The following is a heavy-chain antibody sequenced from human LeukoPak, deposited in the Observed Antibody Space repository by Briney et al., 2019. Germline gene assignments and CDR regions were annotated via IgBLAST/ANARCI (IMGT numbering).Heavy chain of an antibody. CDR2: IIPIFGTP. J-gene: IGHJ4*02. V-gene: IGHV1-69*13. CDR1: GGTFIRYD. CDR3: ARGWLAETTVVTPYNY. D-gene: IGHD4-23*01. Sequence: ASVKVSCKASGGTFIRYDISWVRQAPGQGLEWMGGIIPIFGTPNYAQKFQGRVTITADESTSTAYMELSSLRSEDTAVYYCARGWLAETTVVTPYNYWGQGTLVTVSS.